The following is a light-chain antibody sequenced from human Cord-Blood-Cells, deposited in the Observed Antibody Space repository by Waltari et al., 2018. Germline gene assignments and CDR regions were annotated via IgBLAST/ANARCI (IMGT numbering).Light chain of an antibody. CDR2: EVS. V-gene: IGLV2-14*01. CDR1: SSADGCYHY. CDR3: SSYTSSSTLV. Sequence: QSALTQPASVSGSPGPPLTISCPGTSSADGCYHYVSWYQQPPGKAPKLMIYEVSNRPSGVSNRFSGSKSGNTASLTISGLQAEDEADYYCSSYTSSSTLVFGTGTKVTVL. J-gene: IGLJ1*01.